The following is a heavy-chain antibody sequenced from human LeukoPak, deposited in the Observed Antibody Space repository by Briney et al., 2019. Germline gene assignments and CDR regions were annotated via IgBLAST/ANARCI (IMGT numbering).Heavy chain of an antibody. CDR2: ISGSGGST. Sequence: GGSLRLSCAASGFTFSSYAMSWVRQAPGKGLEWVSAISGSGGSTYYADSVKGRFTISRDNSKNTLYLQMNSLRAEDTAVYYCAKASISGYCSSTSCPTDFRHWGQGTLVTVSS. CDR3: AKASISGYCSSTSCPTDFRH. CDR1: GFTFSSYA. J-gene: IGHJ1*01. D-gene: IGHD2-2*01. V-gene: IGHV3-23*01.